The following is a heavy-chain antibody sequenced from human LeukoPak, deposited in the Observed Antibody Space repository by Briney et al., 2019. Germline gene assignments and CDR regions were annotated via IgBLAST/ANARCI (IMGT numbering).Heavy chain of an antibody. D-gene: IGHD1-7*01. J-gene: IGHJ4*02. Sequence: KSSETLSLTCTVSGGSISSSSYYWGWIRQPPGKGLEWNGSIYYSGSTYHNPSLKSRVTISVDTSKNQFSLKLSSVTAADTAVYYCASRRTYLHYFDYWGQGTLVTVSS. V-gene: IGHV4-39*07. CDR1: GGSISSSSYY. CDR2: IYYSGST. CDR3: ASRRTYLHYFDY.